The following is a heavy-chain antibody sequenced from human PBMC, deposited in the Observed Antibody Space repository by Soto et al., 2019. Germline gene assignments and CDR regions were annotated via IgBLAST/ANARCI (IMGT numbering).Heavy chain of an antibody. CDR3: ARGQQLVYRGNYNWFDP. CDR2: TYYRSKWYN. V-gene: IGHV6-1*01. CDR1: GDSVSSNSAA. Sequence: SQTLSLTCAISGDSVSSNSAAWNWIRQSPSRGLEWLGRTYYRSKWYNDYAVSVKSRITINPDTSKNQFSLQLNSVTPEDTAVYYCARGQQLVYRGNYNWFDPWGQGTLVTVSS. D-gene: IGHD6-13*01. J-gene: IGHJ5*02.